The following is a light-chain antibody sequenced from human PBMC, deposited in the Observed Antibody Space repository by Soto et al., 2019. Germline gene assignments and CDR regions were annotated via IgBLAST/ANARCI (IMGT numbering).Light chain of an antibody. CDR2: AAS. Sequence: DIRMTQSPSSLSASVGDRVTITCRASQSISSYLNWYQQKPGKAPKVLIYAASSLQSGVPSRFSGSGSGTDFTLTISSLQPEDFATYYCQQSYSTPTFGQGTKVDIK. CDR3: QQSYSTPT. V-gene: IGKV1-39*01. J-gene: IGKJ1*01. CDR1: QSISSY.